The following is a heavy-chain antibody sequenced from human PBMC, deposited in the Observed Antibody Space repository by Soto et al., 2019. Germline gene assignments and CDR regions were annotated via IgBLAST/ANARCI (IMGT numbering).Heavy chain of an antibody. CDR1: GFTFSSYA. V-gene: IGHV3-64*04. CDR3: AKGVPGIAVAGTGYFQH. Sequence: GGSLRLSCSASGFTFSSYAMHWVRQAQGKGLEYVSSISTNGGSTHYADSVKGRFTISRDNSKNTLYLQMNSLRAEDTAVYYCAKGVPGIAVAGTGYFQHWGQGTLVTVSS. D-gene: IGHD6-19*01. CDR2: ISTNGGST. J-gene: IGHJ1*01.